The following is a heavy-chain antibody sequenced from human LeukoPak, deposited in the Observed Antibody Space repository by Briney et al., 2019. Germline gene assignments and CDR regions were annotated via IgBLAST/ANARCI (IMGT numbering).Heavy chain of an antibody. V-gene: IGHV3-7*01. CDR2: IKEDGSEK. CDR1: GFAFSSYW. Sequence: GGSLRLSCAASGFAFSSYWMIWVRQAPGKGLEWVANIKEDGSEKYYVDSVKGRFTISRDNAKNSLYLQVNSLRAEDTAVYYCAREPSYTSSWYTSCDYWGQGTLVTVSS. D-gene: IGHD6-13*01. J-gene: IGHJ4*02. CDR3: AREPSYTSSWYTSCDY.